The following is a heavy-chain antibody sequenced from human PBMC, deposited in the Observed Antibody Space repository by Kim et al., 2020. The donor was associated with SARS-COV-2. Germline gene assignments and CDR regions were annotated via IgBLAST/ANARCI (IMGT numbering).Heavy chain of an antibody. J-gene: IGHJ4*02. CDR1: GFTFSSNS. Sequence: GGSLRLSCAASGFTFSSNSLTWVRQAPGKGLEWVSAISGSGRSTYYADSVKGRCTISRDNSKNTVYLQMNSLRGEDTAVYYCAKGGLYGPDSNIKKYYLDYWGQGTLVTVSS. V-gene: IGHV3-23*01. CDR3: AKGGLYGPDSNIKKYYLDY. CDR2: ISGSGRST. D-gene: IGHD3-10*01.